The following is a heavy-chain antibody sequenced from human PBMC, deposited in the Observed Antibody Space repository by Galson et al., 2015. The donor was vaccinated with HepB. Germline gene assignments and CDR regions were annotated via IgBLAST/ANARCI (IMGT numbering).Heavy chain of an antibody. V-gene: IGHV3-74*01. CDR3: ARTLGGRLHY. Sequence: SLRLSCAASGLAFSSSWMHWVRQAPGEGLVWVSQINGEGRGIGHADSVRGRFTISRDNAKNSLYLQMNSLRVDDTAVYYCARTLGGRLHYWGQGILVTVSS. CDR2: INGEGRGI. J-gene: IGHJ4*02. CDR1: GLAFSSSW. D-gene: IGHD4-23*01.